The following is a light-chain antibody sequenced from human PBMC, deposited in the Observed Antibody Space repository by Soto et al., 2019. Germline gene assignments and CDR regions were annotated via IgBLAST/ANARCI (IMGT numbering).Light chain of an antibody. CDR2: GAS. CDR3: QQYCSPLWT. V-gene: IGKV3-20*01. J-gene: IGKJ1*01. CDR1: QRVSSSY. Sequence: EIVLTQSPGTLSLSPGEIATLSCRASQRVSSSYLAWYQQKPGQAPRLLIYGASSRATSIPDRFSGSGSGTDFTLTIIRLEPEDFALYYCQQYCSPLWTFGQGTNVEIK.